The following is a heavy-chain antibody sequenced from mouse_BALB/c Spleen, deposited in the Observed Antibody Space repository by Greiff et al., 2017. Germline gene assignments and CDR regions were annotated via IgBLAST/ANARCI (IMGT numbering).Heavy chain of an antibody. J-gene: IGHJ4*01. CDR1: GYSITSGYS. CDR2: IHYSGST. D-gene: IGHD4-1*01. V-gene: IGHV3-1*02. CDR3: ARYALGYAMDY. Sequence: EVQLQQSGPDLVKPSQSLSLTCTVSGYSITSGYSWHWIRQSPGNKLEWMGYIHYSGSTNYNPSLKSRTSITRDTSKNQFFLQLNSVTTEDTATYYSARYALGYAMDYWGQGTSVTVSS.